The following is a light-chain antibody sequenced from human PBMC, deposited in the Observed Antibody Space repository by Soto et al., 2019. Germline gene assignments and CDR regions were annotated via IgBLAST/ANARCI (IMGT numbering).Light chain of an antibody. Sequence: EIVMTQSPATLSVSPGERATHSCRASQSVSSNLAWYQQKPGQAPRLLIYGASSRATGIPDRFSGSGSGTDFTLTISRLEPEDFAVYYCHQYASSWTFGQGTKVDI. CDR3: HQYASSWT. CDR2: GAS. J-gene: IGKJ1*01. V-gene: IGKV3D-15*01. CDR1: QSVSSN.